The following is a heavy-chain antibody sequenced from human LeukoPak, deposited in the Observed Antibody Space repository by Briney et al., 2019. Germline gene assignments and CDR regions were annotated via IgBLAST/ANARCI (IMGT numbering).Heavy chain of an antibody. CDR3: AKDGGDFYYYGSGSYTAFDI. Sequence: GGSLRLSCAASGFTFSSYAMHWVRQAPGKGLEWVAVISYDGSNKYYADSVKGRFTISRDNSKNTLYLQMNSLRAEDTAVYYCAKDGGDFYYYGSGSYTAFDIWGQGTMVTVSS. D-gene: IGHD3-10*01. CDR1: GFTFSSYA. V-gene: IGHV3-30-3*01. CDR2: ISYDGSNK. J-gene: IGHJ3*02.